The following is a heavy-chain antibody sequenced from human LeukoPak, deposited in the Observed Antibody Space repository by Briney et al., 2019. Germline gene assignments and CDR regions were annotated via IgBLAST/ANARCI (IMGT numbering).Heavy chain of an antibody. CDR3: AKDMNTVTTTFDY. CDR1: GFTFSSYA. CDR2: ISYDGSNK. D-gene: IGHD4-17*01. V-gene: IGHV3-30-3*01. Sequence: GGSLRLSCAASGFTFSSYAVHWVRQAPGQGLEWVAVISYDGSNKYYADSVKGRFTISRDNPKNTLYLQMNSLRVEDTAVYYCAKDMNTVTTTFDYWGQGTLVTVSS. J-gene: IGHJ4*02.